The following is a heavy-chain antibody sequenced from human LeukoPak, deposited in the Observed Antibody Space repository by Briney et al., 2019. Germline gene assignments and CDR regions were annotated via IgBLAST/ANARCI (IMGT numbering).Heavy chain of an antibody. V-gene: IGHV3-21*04. Sequence: GGSLRLSCAASGFTFSSYNMNWVRQAPGKGLEWVSSISSSSLYIYYADSVKGRFTISRDNAKNSLYLQMNSLRAEDTALYYCARDPGYYYYMDVWGKGTTVTVSS. CDR1: GFTFSSYN. CDR2: ISSSSLYI. CDR3: ARDPGYYYYMDV. J-gene: IGHJ6*03.